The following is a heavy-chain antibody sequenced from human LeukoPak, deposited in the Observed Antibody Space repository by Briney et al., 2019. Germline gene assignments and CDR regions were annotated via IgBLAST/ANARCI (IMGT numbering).Heavy chain of an antibody. CDR2: IKLNSGGT. J-gene: IGHJ5*02. V-gene: IGHV1-2*02. CDR3: ARDQRYCSGGSCYPGWFDP. Sequence: ASVKVSCKASGNTFTGYYMHWVRQAPGQGLEWMGWIKLNSGGTDYVQKFQGRVTMTRDTSISTAYMDLSRLRSDDTAVYYCARDQRYCSGGSCYPGWFDPWGQGTLVTVSS. CDR1: GNTFTGYY. D-gene: IGHD2-15*01.